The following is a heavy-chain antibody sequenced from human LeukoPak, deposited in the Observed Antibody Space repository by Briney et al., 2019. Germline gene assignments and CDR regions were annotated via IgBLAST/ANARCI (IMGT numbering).Heavy chain of an antibody. D-gene: IGHD3-10*01. Sequence: PSETLSLTCAVYGGSFSGYYWSWIRQSPGKGLEWIGEIKQSGSTNHNPSLKSRVTISVDTSKNQFSLKVSSVTAADTAVYYCARGYGSGFAYWGQGTLVTVSS. CDR3: ARGYGSGFAY. CDR1: GGSFSGYY. CDR2: IKQSGST. J-gene: IGHJ4*02. V-gene: IGHV4-34*01.